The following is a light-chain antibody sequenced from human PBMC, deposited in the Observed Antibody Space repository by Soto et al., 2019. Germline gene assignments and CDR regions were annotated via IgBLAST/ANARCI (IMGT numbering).Light chain of an antibody. J-gene: IGLJ1*01. Sequence: QSALTQPPSASGSPGQSVTISCTGTSSDVGNYNFVSWYQHLPGKAPKLIIYEVDKRPSGVPDRFSGSKSGNTASLTVSGLQAEDEADYYCCSYAGRNNFYVFGSGIKLTVL. CDR2: EVD. V-gene: IGLV2-8*01. CDR1: SSDVGNYNF. CDR3: CSYAGRNNFYV.